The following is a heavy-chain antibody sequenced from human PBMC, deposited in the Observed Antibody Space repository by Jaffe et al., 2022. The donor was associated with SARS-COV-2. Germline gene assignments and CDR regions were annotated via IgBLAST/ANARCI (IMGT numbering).Heavy chain of an antibody. V-gene: IGHV3-30*18. D-gene: IGHD2-15*01. CDR3: AKTAVNFSIKWCWYFDY. CDR2: ISYDGSKE. Sequence: QVQLVESGGGVVQPGRSLRLSCAASGFTFSNYGMHWVRQAPGKGLEWVAVISYDGSKEYYADSVKGRFTISRDNSKNTLYLQMDSLSAEDTAIYFCAKTAVNFSIKWCWYFDYWGQGTLVTVSA. J-gene: IGHJ4*02. CDR1: GFTFSNYG.